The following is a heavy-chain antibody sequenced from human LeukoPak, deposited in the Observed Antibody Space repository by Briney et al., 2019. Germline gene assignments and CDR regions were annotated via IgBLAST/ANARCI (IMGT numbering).Heavy chain of an antibody. Sequence: PGGSLRLSCAASGFSVSSNYMSWVRQAPGKGLEWVSSISSSSSYIYYADSVKGRFTISRDNAKNSLYLQMNSLRAEDTAVYYCARHLPIAVAGDYWGQGTLITVSS. V-gene: IGHV3-21*01. CDR1: GFSVSSNY. CDR2: ISSSSSYI. J-gene: IGHJ4*02. D-gene: IGHD6-19*01. CDR3: ARHLPIAVAGDY.